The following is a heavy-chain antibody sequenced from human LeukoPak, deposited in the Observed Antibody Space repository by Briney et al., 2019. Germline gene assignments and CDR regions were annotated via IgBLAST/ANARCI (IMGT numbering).Heavy chain of an antibody. CDR2: ISGGGRST. V-gene: IGHV3-23*01. CDR1: GFTFSSYA. J-gene: IGHJ6*02. D-gene: IGHD3-22*01. Sequence: GGSLRLSCAASGFTFSSYAMSSVRQAPGKGLEWVSAISGGGRSTSYADSVKGRVTISRDNSKNTLYLQMNSLRAEDTAVYYCAKDVYDSSGYYKDTYYYYYYGMDVWGQGTTVTVSS. CDR3: AKDVYDSSGYYKDTYYYYYYGMDV.